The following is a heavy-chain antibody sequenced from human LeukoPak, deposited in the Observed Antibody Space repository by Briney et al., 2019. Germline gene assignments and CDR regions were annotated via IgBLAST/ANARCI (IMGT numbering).Heavy chain of an antibody. CDR2: ISYDGSNK. Sequence: GRSLRLSCAASGFTFSSYAMHWVRQAPGKGLEWVAVISYDGSNKYYADSVKGRFTISRDTSKNTLYLQMNSLRAEDTAVYYCAKDSEGFGEPWNWGQGTLVTVSS. D-gene: IGHD3-10*01. CDR3: AKDSEGFGEPWN. CDR1: GFTFSSYA. J-gene: IGHJ4*02. V-gene: IGHV3-30*04.